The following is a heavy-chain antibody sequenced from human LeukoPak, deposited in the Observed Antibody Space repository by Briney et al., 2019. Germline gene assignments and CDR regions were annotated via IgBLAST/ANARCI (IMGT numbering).Heavy chain of an antibody. CDR1: DGSFSGYY. CDR2: INHSGST. CDR3: ARGPPPYGMDV. J-gene: IGHJ6*02. V-gene: IGHV4-34*01. Sequence: SETLSLTCAVYDGSFSGYYWSWIRQPPGKGLEWIGEINHSGSTNYNPSLESRVTISLDTSKSQFSLRLSSVTAADTALYYSARGPPPYGMDVWGQGTTVTVSS.